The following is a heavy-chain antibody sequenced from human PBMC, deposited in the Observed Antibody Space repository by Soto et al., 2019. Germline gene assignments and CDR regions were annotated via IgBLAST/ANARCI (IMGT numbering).Heavy chain of an antibody. CDR2: MSSDETKI. Sequence: QVQLVESGGGVGQPGRSLRLSCAASGFSFSSFAVHWVRQAPGKGLEWVAVMSSDETKINYADSVKGRFTISRDNSKNTLFLQLNGLRPEDTAVYFCAKDRGSGTLRYYGMDVWGQGTTVTVSS. J-gene: IGHJ6*02. V-gene: IGHV3-30*18. CDR1: GFSFSSFA. D-gene: IGHD3-10*01. CDR3: AKDRGSGTLRYYGMDV.